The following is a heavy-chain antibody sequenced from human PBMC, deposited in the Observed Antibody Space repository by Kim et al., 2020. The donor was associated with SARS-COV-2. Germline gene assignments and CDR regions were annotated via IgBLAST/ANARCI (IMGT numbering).Heavy chain of an antibody. D-gene: IGHD6-13*01. V-gene: IGHV3-7*03. J-gene: IGHJ4*02. CDR2: IKDDGNEE. CDR1: DFSFRRYW. CDR3: ARASSPPLW. Sequence: GGSLRLSCVVSDFSFRRYWMSWVRQAPGKGLEYVANIKDDGNEENYVDSVRGRFTISRDNAKNTLFLQMNSLRPDDTAVYYCARASSPPLWWGQGTLVTVSS.